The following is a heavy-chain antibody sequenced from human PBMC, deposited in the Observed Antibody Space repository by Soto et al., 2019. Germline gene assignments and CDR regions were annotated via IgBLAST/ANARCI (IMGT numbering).Heavy chain of an antibody. CDR3: AREIVTAGGNNYFDP. J-gene: IGHJ5*02. CDR2: VYHTGDT. Sequence: SETLSLTCGVSGGTVASSHWWSWVRQPPGRGLEWIGNVYHTGDTNFNPSLQSRVTFSVDKSNNQFSLRLTSVTAADTAVYFCAREIVTAGGNNYFDPWGPGTLVTVSS. V-gene: IGHV4-4*02. CDR1: GGTVASSHW. D-gene: IGHD2-21*02.